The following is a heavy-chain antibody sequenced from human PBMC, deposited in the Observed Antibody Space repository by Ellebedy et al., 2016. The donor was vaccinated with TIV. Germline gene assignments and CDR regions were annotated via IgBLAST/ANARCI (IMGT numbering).Heavy chain of an antibody. V-gene: IGHV4-61*01. J-gene: IGHJ4*02. CDR1: GGSISSSSYY. D-gene: IGHD2-21*02. Sequence: SETLSLTCTVSGGSISSSSYYWSWIRQPPGTGLEWIGYIYYSGSTNHNPSLKSRVTISVDTSKNQISLKLSSVTAADTAVYYCARGVVTGIRAYSFDYWGQGTLVTVSS. CDR3: ARGVVTGIRAYSFDY. CDR2: IYYSGST.